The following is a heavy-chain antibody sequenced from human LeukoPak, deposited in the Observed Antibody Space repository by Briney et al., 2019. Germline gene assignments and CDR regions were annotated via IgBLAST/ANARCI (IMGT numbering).Heavy chain of an antibody. CDR1: GGSISSYY. V-gene: IGHV4-59*01. D-gene: IGHD6-19*01. CDR3: ARARPNSQWLADAFDI. J-gene: IGHJ3*02. CDR2: IYYSGST. Sequence: PSETLSLTCTVSGGSISSYYWSWIRQPPGKGLEWIGYIYYSGSTNYNPSLKSRVTISVDTSKNQFSLKLSSVTAADTAVYYCARARPNSQWLADAFDIWGQGTMVTVSS.